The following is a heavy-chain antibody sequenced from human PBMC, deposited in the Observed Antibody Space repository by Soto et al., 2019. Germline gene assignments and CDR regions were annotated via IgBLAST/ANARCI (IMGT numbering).Heavy chain of an antibody. J-gene: IGHJ3*02. CDR3: AASITIFGVVIDNAFDI. CDR2: IIPILGIA. CDR1: GGTFSSYT. D-gene: IGHD3-3*01. Sequence: QVQLVQSGAEVKKPGSSVKVSCKASGGTFSSYTISWVRQAPGQGLEWMGRIIPILGIANYAQKFQGRDTITADKSTSTAYMELSSLRSEDTAVYYCAASITIFGVVIDNAFDIWGQGTMVTVSS. V-gene: IGHV1-69*02.